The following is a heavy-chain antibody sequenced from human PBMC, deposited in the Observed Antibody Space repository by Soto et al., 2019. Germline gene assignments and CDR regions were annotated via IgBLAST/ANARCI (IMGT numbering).Heavy chain of an antibody. CDR3: ARAAYTSGYYYIDH. Sequence: GSLRLSCASSGFTFSSHAMHWVRQAPGKGLEWVANIWFDGSNKNYADSVKGRFTISRDNSKNTLFLQVNSLRAEDTAIYYCARAAYTSGYYYIDHWGQGTPVTVSS. V-gene: IGHV3-33*01. J-gene: IGHJ4*02. D-gene: IGHD6-19*01. CDR2: IWFDGSNK. CDR1: GFTFSSHA.